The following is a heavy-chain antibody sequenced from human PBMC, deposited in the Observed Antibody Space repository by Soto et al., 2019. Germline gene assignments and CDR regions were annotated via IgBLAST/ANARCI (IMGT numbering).Heavy chain of an antibody. CDR2: IYHSGST. CDR3: DSYYGSGSYYSNCFDP. D-gene: IGHD3-10*01. Sequence: PAETLSLTCAVSGGSISGGGYSWSWIRQPPGKGLEWIGYIYHSGSTYYNPSLKSRVTISVDRSKNQFSLKLSSVTAADTAVYYCDSYYGSGSYYSNCFDPWGQGTLVTVSS. CDR1: GGSISGGGYS. V-gene: IGHV4-30-2*01. J-gene: IGHJ5*02.